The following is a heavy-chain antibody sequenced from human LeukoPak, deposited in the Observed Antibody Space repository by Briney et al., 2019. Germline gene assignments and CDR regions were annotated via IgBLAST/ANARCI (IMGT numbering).Heavy chain of an antibody. V-gene: IGHV3-48*03. CDR2: ISSSGINI. J-gene: IGHJ3*02. D-gene: IGHD2-15*01. Sequence: GGYLRLSCADPGCTFSHYEINGVRQAPGKGLHRVSYISSSGINIYYADSVKGRFTISRDNAKNSLYQQMNSLRAEDTAVYYCARQDYERGGRAFDIWGQGTMVTVSS. CDR3: ARQDYERGGRAFDI. CDR1: GCTFSHYE.